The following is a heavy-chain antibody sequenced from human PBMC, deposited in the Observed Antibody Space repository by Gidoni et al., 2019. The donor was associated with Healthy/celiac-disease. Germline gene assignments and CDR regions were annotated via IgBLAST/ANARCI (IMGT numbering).Heavy chain of an antibody. V-gene: IGHV3-15*01. D-gene: IGHD6-13*01. J-gene: IGHJ4*02. Sequence: EVQLVEYGGGLVKPGGSLRLSCAASGFPFSNAWMSWVRQAPGKGLEWVGRIKSKTDGGKTDYAAPVKGRFTISRDDSKNTLYLQMNSLKTEDTAVYYCTTDFLSAAGTSPPHDYWGQGTLVTVSS. CDR2: IKSKTDGGKT. CDR1: GFPFSNAW. CDR3: TTDFLSAAGTSPPHDY.